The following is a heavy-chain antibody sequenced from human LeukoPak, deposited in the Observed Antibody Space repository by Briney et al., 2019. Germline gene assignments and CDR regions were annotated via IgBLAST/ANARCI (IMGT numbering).Heavy chain of an antibody. V-gene: IGHV1-69*05. J-gene: IGHJ4*02. D-gene: IGHD3-22*01. CDR2: IIPIFGTA. Sequence: SVKVSCKASGGTFSSYAISWVRQAPGQGLEWMGRIIPIFGTANYAQKFQGRVTITTDESTSTAYMEQSSLRSEDTAVYYCARVLSDSSGYHTAYYFDYWGQGTLVTVSS. CDR3: ARVLSDSSGYHTAYYFDY. CDR1: GGTFSSYA.